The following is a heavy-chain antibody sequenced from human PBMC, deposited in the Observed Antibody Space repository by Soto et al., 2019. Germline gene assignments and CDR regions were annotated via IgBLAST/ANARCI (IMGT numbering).Heavy chain of an antibody. CDR2: IYYSGST. V-gene: IGHV4-59*08. D-gene: IGHD6-6*01. Sequence: QVQLQESGPGLVKPSETLSLTCTVSGGSISSYYWSWIRQPPGKGLEWIGYIYYSGSTNYNPSLKSRVTISVDTSKNQFSLKLSSVTAADTAVYYCARQSKADAFDIWGQGTMVTVSS. CDR3: ARQSKADAFDI. CDR1: GGSISSYY. J-gene: IGHJ3*02.